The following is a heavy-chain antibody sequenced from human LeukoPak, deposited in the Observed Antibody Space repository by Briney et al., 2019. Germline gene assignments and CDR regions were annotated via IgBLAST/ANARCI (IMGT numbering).Heavy chain of an antibody. J-gene: IGHJ5*02. CDR2: ISAYNGNT. Sequence: ASVKVSCKASGYTFTSYGISWVRQAPGQGLEWMGWISAYNGNTNYAQKLQGRVTMTTDTSTSTAYMELRSLRSGETAVYYCARHHSSGWFVSGYNWFDPWGQGTLVTVSS. V-gene: IGHV1-18*01. CDR3: ARHHSSGWFVSGYNWFDP. D-gene: IGHD6-19*01. CDR1: GYTFTSYG.